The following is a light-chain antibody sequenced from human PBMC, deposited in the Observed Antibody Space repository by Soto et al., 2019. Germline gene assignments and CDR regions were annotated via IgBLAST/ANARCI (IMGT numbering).Light chain of an antibody. V-gene: IGKV1-39*01. CDR1: QSISSY. J-gene: IGKJ5*01. Sequence: DIQRTQSPSSLSASVGDRVTITCRARQSISSYLNWYQQKPGKAPKLLIYAASSLQSGVPSRFSGSGSGTEFTITISSLQPEDFATYYCQQSYSTPITFGQGTRLEIK. CDR2: AAS. CDR3: QQSYSTPIT.